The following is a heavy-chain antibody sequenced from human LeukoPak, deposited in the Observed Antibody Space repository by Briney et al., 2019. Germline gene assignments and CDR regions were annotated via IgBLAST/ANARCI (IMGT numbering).Heavy chain of an antibody. CDR2: IKQDESEK. CDR3: ARTYPGRTIFGVAVGYYFDY. CDR1: GFTFSSHW. J-gene: IGHJ4*02. V-gene: IGHV3-7*01. Sequence: GGSLRLSCAASGFTFSSHWMNWVRQAPGKGLEWVANIKQDESEKYYVDSVKGRFTISRDNAKNTLYLQMNSLRAEDTAVYYCARTYPGRTIFGVAVGYYFDYWGQGTLVTVSA. D-gene: IGHD3-3*01.